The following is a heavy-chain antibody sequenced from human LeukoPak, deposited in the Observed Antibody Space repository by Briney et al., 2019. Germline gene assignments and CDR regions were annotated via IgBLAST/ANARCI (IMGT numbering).Heavy chain of an antibody. J-gene: IGHJ5*02. V-gene: IGHV1-69*02. CDR1: GGTFSSYT. CDR2: IIPILGIA. Sequence: SVKVSCKASGGTFSSYTISWVRQAPGQGLEWMGRIIPILGIANYAQKFQGRVTITADKSTSTAYMELSGLRSEDTAVYYCASTVDYYGSGRLTTPNNWFDPWGQGTLVTVSS. D-gene: IGHD3-10*01. CDR3: ASTVDYYGSGRLTTPNNWFDP.